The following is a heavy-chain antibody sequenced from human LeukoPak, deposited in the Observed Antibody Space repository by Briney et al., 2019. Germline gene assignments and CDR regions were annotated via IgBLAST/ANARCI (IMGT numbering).Heavy chain of an antibody. J-gene: IGHJ4*02. Sequence: LSLTCTVSGVSISSYYWSCIRQPPGKGLEWVSYISSSGSTIYYADSVKGRFTISRDNAKNSLYLQMNSLRAEDTAVYYCAREGGTVTTYYDYWGQGTLVTVSS. D-gene: IGHD4-17*01. CDR1: GVSISSYY. CDR2: ISSSGSTI. V-gene: IGHV3-11*01. CDR3: AREGGTVTTYYDY.